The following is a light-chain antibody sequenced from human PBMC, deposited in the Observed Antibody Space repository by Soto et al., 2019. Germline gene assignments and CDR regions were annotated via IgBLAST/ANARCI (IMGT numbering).Light chain of an antibody. J-gene: IGKJ4*01. CDR2: GAS. Sequence: EIVMTQSPATLSVSPGERATLSCRASQSVSSNLAWYQQKPGQAPRLLIYGASTRATGIPARFSGSGSGTEFTLTICSLQSEDFAFYYCQQYNNWPSLTFGGGTKVEIK. CDR3: QQYNNWPSLT. CDR1: QSVSSN. V-gene: IGKV3-15*01.